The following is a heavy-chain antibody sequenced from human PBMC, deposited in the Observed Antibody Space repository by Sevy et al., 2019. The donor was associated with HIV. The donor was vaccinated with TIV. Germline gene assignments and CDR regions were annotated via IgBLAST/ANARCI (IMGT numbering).Heavy chain of an antibody. CDR3: ATAPGYYDSAPFDY. J-gene: IGHJ4*02. Sequence: GGSLRLSCAVSGFTFNNAWMNWVRQAPGTGLQWVGLIKRNIDGETTDYAAPVKGRFTITRDDSKNTLYLKMNNLKIEDTAVYYCATAPGYYDSAPFDYWGPGTLVTVSS. CDR1: GFTFNNAW. CDR2: IKRNIDGETT. D-gene: IGHD3-22*01. V-gene: IGHV3-15*01.